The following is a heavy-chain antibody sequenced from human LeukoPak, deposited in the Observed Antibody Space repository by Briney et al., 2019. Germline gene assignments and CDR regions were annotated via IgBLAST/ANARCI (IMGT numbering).Heavy chain of an antibody. CDR3: ARDTGKSGYPDY. Sequence: SETLSLTCTVSGGSISSYYWSWIRQPAGKAPEWIGRIYSSGIINYNPSLKSRVTMSLDNSKNQLSLKLSYVTAADTAVYCARDTGKSGYPDYWGQGTLVTVSS. J-gene: IGHJ4*02. D-gene: IGHD3-3*01. V-gene: IGHV4-4*07. CDR2: IYSSGII. CDR1: GGSISSYY.